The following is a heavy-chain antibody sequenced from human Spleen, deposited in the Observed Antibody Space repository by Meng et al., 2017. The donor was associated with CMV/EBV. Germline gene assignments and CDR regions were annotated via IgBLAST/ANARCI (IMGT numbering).Heavy chain of an antibody. D-gene: IGHD2-2*01. V-gene: IGHV3-30*04. Sequence: GGSLRLSCAASGFTFSSYAMHWVRQAPGKGLEWVAVISYDGSNKYYADSVKGRFTISRDNAKNSLYLQMDSLRAEDAAVYFCARARSAYQLLVTPDCWGPGTLVTVSS. CDR1: GFTFSSYA. J-gene: IGHJ4*02. CDR3: ARARSAYQLLVTPDC. CDR2: ISYDGSNK.